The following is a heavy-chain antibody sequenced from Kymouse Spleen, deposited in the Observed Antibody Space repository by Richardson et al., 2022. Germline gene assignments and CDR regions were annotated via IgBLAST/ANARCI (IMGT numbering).Heavy chain of an antibody. CDR3: TTEYYDILTGYDYYGMDV. D-gene: IGHD3-9*01. CDR1: GFTFSNAW. Sequence: EVQLVESGGGLVKPGGSLRLSCAASGFTFSNAWMSWVRQAPGKGLEWVGRIKSKTDGGTTDYAAPVKGRFTISRDDSKNTLYLQMNSLKTEDTAVYYCTTEYYDILTGYDYYGMDVWGQGTTVTVSS. V-gene: IGHV3-15*01. CDR2: IKSKTDGGTT. J-gene: IGHJ6*02.